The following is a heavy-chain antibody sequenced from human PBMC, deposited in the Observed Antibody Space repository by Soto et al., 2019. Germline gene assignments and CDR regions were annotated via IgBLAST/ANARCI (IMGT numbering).Heavy chain of an antibody. Sequence: RLSCAASGFTFDDYAMHWVRQAPGKGLEWVSGISWNSGSIGYADSVKGRFTISRDNAKNSLYLQMNSLRAEDTALYYCAKGNPSQGSAADYFDYWGQGTLVTVSS. CDR1: GFTFDDYA. CDR3: AKGNPSQGSAADYFDY. V-gene: IGHV3-9*01. J-gene: IGHJ4*02. CDR2: ISWNSGSI.